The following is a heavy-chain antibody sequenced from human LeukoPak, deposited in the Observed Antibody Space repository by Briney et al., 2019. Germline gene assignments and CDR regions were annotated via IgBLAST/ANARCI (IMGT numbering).Heavy chain of an antibody. J-gene: IGHJ3*02. CDR2: ISSSSSYI. V-gene: IGHV3-21*01. CDR1: GFTFSSYS. Sequence: PGGSLRLSCAASGFTFSSYSMNWVRQAPGKGLEWVSSISSSSSYIYYADSVKGRFTISRDNAKNSLYLQMNSLRAEDTAVYYCARDPIEYSSSRGLDAFDIRGQGTMVTVSS. D-gene: IGHD6-6*01. CDR3: ARDPIEYSSSRGLDAFDI.